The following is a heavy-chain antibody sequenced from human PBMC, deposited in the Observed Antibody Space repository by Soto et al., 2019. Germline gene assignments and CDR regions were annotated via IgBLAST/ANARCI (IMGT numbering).Heavy chain of an antibody. D-gene: IGHD5-18*01. V-gene: IGHV3-30*18. CDR2: ISYDGSNK. CDR1: GFTFSSYG. J-gene: IGHJ4*02. CDR3: AKPSGGGYSYGYFDY. Sequence: VGSLRLSCAASGFTFSSYGMHWVRQAPGKGLEWVAVISYDGSNKYYADSVKGRFTISRDNSKNTLYLQMNSLRAEDTAVYYCAKPSGGGYSYGYFDYWGQGTLVTVSS.